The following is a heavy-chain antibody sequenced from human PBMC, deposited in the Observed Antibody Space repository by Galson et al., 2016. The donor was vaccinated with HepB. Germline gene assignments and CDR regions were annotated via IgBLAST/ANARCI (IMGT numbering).Heavy chain of an antibody. CDR3: AKSPLMFFGELLGYFQH. J-gene: IGHJ1*01. D-gene: IGHD3-10*01. V-gene: IGHV3-30*18. CDR2: ISYDASKK. Sequence: SLRLSCAASGVTFGSYGMHWVRQAPGKGLEWVAVISYDASKKHYADSVKGRFTISRDKSKNTLYLQMNSLRAEDTAVYYCAKSPLMFFGELLGYFQHWGQGTLVTVSS. CDR1: GVTFGSYG.